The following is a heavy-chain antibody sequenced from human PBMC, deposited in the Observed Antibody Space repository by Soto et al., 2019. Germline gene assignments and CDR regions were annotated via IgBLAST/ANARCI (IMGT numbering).Heavy chain of an antibody. D-gene: IGHD3-3*01. J-gene: IGHJ6*02. CDR1: GYTFTSFD. CDR3: ARSSVSEFWSGRLYGLDV. V-gene: IGHV1-8*01. Sequence: QVQLVQSGAEVKKPGASVRVSCSASGYTFTSFDLNWVRQAPGQGLEWMGWMNPNSGNTGFAQRFQGRLTVTSDTSISTAYMDLRSLTSDDTAVYYCARSSVSEFWSGRLYGLDVWGQGTTVTVSS. CDR2: MNPNSGNT.